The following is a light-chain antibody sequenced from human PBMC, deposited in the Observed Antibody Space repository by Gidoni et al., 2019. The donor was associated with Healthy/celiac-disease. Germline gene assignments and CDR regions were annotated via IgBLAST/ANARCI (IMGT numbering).Light chain of an antibody. CDR1: QSVSSSY. Sequence: EIVLTQSPGTLSLSPGERATLSCRASQSVSSSYLAWYQQKPGQAPRLLIYGACSRATGIPDMFSGSGSGTDFTLTISRLEPEDFAVYYCQQYGSSPGTFGPGTKVDIK. V-gene: IGKV3-20*01. CDR3: QQYGSSPGT. J-gene: IGKJ3*01. CDR2: GAC.